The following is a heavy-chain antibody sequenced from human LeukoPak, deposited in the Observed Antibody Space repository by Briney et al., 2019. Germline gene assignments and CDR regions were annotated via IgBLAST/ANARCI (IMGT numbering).Heavy chain of an antibody. V-gene: IGHV3-21*01. CDR1: GFTFSSYS. Sequence: PGGSLRLSCAASGFTFSSYSMNWVRQAPGKGLEWVSSISSSSSYIYYADSVKGRFTISRDNAKNSLYLQMNSLRAEDTAVYYCARDYVWGSYRFDHFDYWGQGTLVTVSS. D-gene: IGHD3-16*02. CDR2: ISSSSSYI. J-gene: IGHJ4*02. CDR3: ARDYVWGSYRFDHFDY.